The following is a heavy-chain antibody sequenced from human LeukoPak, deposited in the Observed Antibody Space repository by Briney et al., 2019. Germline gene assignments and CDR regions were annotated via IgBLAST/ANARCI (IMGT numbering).Heavy chain of an antibody. D-gene: IGHD6-6*01. J-gene: IGHJ4*02. CDR1: GFTFSSNG. V-gene: IGHV3-23*01. CDR2: ISGSGGST. Sequence: GGTLRLSCAASGFTFSSNGMSWVRQAPGKGLEWVSAISGSGGSTYYADSVKGRFTISRDNSKNTLYLQMNSLRAEDTAVYYCAKDQGYSSSSNVYWGQGTLVTVSS. CDR3: AKDQGYSSSSNVY.